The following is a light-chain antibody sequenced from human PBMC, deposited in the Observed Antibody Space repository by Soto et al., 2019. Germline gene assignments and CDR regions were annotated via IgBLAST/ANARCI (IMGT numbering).Light chain of an antibody. J-gene: IGLJ1*01. Sequence: QSVLTQPPSVSAAPGQKVTISCSGSSSNIGNHDVSWYQHLPGTAPKLLVYDNDKRPSGIPDRFSGSRSATSATLAITGLQTGDEADYYCGTWDSSLSAGVFGTGTKVTVL. V-gene: IGLV1-51*01. CDR1: SSNIGNHD. CDR3: GTWDSSLSAGV. CDR2: DND.